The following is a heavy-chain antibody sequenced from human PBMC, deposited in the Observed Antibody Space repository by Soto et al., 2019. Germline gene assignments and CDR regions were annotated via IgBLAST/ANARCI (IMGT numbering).Heavy chain of an antibody. J-gene: IGHJ2*01. V-gene: IGHV3-66*04. Sequence: EVQLVESGGGLVQPGGSLRLSCAASGFTVSSNYMSWVRQAPGKGLEWVSVIYSGGSTYYADSVKGRFTISRDNSKNTLYLQMNSLRAEDTAVYYCARQGPKSTYWYFDLWGRGTLVTVSS. CDR1: GFTVSSNY. CDR3: ARQGPKSTYWYFDL. CDR2: IYSGGST.